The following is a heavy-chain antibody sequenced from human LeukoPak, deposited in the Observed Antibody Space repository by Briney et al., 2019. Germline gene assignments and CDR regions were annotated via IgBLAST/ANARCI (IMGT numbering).Heavy chain of an antibody. CDR3: AGDQYSYGWNY. CDR1: GGTFSSYA. V-gene: IGHV1-69*13. Sequence: GASVKVSCKASGGTFSSYAISWVRQAPGQGLEWMGGIIPIFGTANYAQKFQGRVTITADESTSTANMELSSLRSEDTAVYYCAGDQYSYGWNYWGQGTLVTVSS. D-gene: IGHD5-18*01. J-gene: IGHJ4*02. CDR2: IIPIFGTA.